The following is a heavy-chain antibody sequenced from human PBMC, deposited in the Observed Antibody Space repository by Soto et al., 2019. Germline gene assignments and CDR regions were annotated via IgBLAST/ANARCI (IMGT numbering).Heavy chain of an antibody. CDR3: AGAWYDCWRGYHYGMDV. D-gene: IGHD3-3*01. J-gene: IGHJ6*02. CDR1: GYTFTSYC. CDR2: ISAYNGNT. V-gene: IGHV1-18*04. Sequence: ASVKVSCKASGYTFTSYCISWVRQAPGQGLEWMGWISAYNGNTNYAHKLQGRVTMTTDTHTSTAYMELRSLRSDDTAVYYCAGAWYDCWRGYHYGMDVWGQGTTVPVSS.